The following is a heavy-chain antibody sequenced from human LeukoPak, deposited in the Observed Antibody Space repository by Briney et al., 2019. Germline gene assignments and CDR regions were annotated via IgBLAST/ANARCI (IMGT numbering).Heavy chain of an antibody. CDR1: GGSFSGYY. D-gene: IGHD3-22*01. Sequence: TPSETLSLTCAVYGGSFSGYYWSWIRQPPGKGLEWIGEINHSGSTNYNPSLKSRVTISVDTSKNQFSLKLSSVTAADTAVYYCASLYYYDSSGYLFDYWGQGTLVTVSS. V-gene: IGHV4-34*01. J-gene: IGHJ4*02. CDR2: INHSGST. CDR3: ASLYYYDSSGYLFDY.